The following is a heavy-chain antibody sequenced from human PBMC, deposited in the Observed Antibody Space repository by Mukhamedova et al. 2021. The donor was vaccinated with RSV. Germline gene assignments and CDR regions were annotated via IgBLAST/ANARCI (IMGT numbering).Heavy chain of an antibody. CDR2: ISSSGDST. D-gene: IGHD1-26*01. CDR3: AKENAASYYRLGA. Sequence: YAMSWVRQAPGKGREWVSSISSSGDSTYYADSVKGRFTISRDDSQNTLYLQRKSLRAEDTAVYYFAKENAASYYRLGAWGQGTL. J-gene: IGHJ1*01. CDR1: YA. V-gene: IGHV3-23*01.